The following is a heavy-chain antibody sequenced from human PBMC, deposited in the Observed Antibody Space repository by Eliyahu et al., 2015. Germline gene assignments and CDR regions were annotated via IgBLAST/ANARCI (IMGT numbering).Heavy chain of an antibody. CDR2: MYNGGAT. V-gene: IGHV3-53*01. Sequence: EVQLVESGGGLIQPGGSLRLSCAXSGFTVSXNYLSWVXXAPGKGLEWLSVMYNGGATYYADSVKGRFTISRDNSKNTLYLQMNSLRADDTAVYYCARDLGAYKRAFDYWGQGTLVTVSS. CDR3: ARDLGAYKRAFDY. CDR1: GFTVSXNY. J-gene: IGHJ4*02. D-gene: IGHD3-16*01.